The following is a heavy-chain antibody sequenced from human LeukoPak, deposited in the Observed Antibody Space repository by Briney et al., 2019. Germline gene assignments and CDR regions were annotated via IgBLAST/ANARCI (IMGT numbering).Heavy chain of an antibody. CDR2: ISYDGSNK. V-gene: IGHV3-30-3*01. Sequence: PGGSLRLSCAASGFTFSSYAMHWVRQAPGKGLEWVAVISYDGSNKYYADSVKGRFTISRDNSKNTLYLQMNSLRAEDTAVYYCARDFRNPRNYYGSGSPVYYYYGMDVWGQGTTVTVSS. J-gene: IGHJ6*02. CDR1: GFTFSSYA. D-gene: IGHD3-10*01. CDR3: ARDFRNPRNYYGSGSPVYYYYGMDV.